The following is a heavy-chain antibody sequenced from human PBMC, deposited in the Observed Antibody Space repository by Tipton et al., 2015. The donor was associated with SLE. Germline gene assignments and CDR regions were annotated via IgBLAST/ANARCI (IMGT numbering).Heavy chain of an antibody. V-gene: IGHV4-61*09. D-gene: IGHD4-17*01. CDR3: ARDSHTDYGDFYVDS. CDR2: IFSTGIT. CDR1: GVSISRGSYF. Sequence: LRISCSVSGVSISRGSYFWTWIRQPAGKGLEWVGHIFSTGITDYNPSLKSRVSISADTSKNQFSLNLDSMTAADTAVYYCARDSHTDYGDFYVDSWGQGTLVTVSS. J-gene: IGHJ4*02.